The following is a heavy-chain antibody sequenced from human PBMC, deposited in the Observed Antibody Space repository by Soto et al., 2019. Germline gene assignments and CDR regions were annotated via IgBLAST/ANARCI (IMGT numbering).Heavy chain of an antibody. V-gene: IGHV1-18*01. J-gene: IGHJ4*02. CDR1: GYTFTSYG. D-gene: IGHD3-9*01. Sequence: ASVKVSCKASGYTFTSYGISWVRQAPGQGLEWMGWISSYNGNTNYAQKLQGRITMTTDTSTSTAYMELRSLRSDDTAVYYCVRTYYEILTGYSPLDYWGQGTLVTVSS. CDR3: VRTYYEILTGYSPLDY. CDR2: ISSYNGNT.